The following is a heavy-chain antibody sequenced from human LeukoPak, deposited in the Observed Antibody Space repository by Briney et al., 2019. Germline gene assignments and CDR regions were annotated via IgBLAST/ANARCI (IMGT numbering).Heavy chain of an antibody. Sequence: GESLKISCQGSGSIFTSYWIGWVRQLPGKGLEWMGIIYPGDSDTRYSPSFQGQVTISADKSISTAYLQWSSLKASDTAMYYCARRGIAAAVDYWGQGTLVTVSS. CDR2: IYPGDSDT. CDR3: ARRGIAAAVDY. D-gene: IGHD6-13*01. J-gene: IGHJ4*02. V-gene: IGHV5-51*01. CDR1: GSIFTSYW.